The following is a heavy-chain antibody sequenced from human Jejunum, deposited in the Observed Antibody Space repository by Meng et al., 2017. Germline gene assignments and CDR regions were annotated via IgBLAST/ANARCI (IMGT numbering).Heavy chain of an antibody. V-gene: IGHV1-69*01. CDR2: INPIFGTA. Sequence: QVQLVQSGAEVKKPGSSVKVSCKASGGTLSSHAISWVRQAPGQGLEWMGEINPIFGTANYAQKFQGRVSITADESTSTAYMELSSLRSEDTAVYYCAREIGGYSYGYVDYWGQGTLVTVSS. D-gene: IGHD5-18*01. CDR1: GGTLSSHA. J-gene: IGHJ4*02. CDR3: AREIGGYSYGYVDY.